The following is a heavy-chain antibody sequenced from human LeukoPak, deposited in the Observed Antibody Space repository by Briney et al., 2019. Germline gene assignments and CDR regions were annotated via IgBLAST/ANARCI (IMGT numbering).Heavy chain of an antibody. CDR1: GGSISSSHYC. CDR3: AGQRRVTGPNWFGP. J-gene: IGHJ5*02. Sequence: KPSETLSLTCTVSGGSISSSHYCWGWVRQPPGKGLEWIGSIYYSGNTYYNPSLKSRVTMSVDTSMNQFSLKLNSVTAADTAVYYCAGQRRVTGPNWFGPWGQGTLVTVSS. D-gene: IGHD2-8*01. V-gene: IGHV4-39*01. CDR2: IYYSGNT.